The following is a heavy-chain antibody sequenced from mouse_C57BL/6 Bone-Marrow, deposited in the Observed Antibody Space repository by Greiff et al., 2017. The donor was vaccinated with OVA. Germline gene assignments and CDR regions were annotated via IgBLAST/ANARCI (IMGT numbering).Heavy chain of an antibody. Sequence: EVKLMESGEGLVKPGGSLKLSCAASGFTFSSYAMSWVRQTPEKRLEWVAYISSGGDYIYYADTVKGRFTISRDNARNTLYLQMSILKSEDTSMYYCTGCSSFVFAYWGQGTLVTVSA. J-gene: IGHJ3*01. CDR1: GFTFSSYA. CDR2: ISSGGDYI. CDR3: TGCSSFVFAY. D-gene: IGHD1-1*01. V-gene: IGHV5-9-1*02.